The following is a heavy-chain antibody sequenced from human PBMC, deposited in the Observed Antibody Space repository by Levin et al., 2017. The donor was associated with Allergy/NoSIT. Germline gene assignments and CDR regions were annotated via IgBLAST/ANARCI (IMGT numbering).Heavy chain of an antibody. CDR1: GFTFSSYA. J-gene: IGHJ4*02. V-gene: IGHV3-30-3*01. CDR3: ARGAHIVVVPAATFDY. CDR2: ISYDGSNK. Sequence: PGGSLRLSCAASGFTFSSYAMHWVRQAPGKGLEWVAVISYDGSNKYYADSVKGRFTISRDNSKNTLYLQMNSLRAEDTAVYYCARGAHIVVVPAATFDYWGQGTLVTVSS. D-gene: IGHD2-2*01.